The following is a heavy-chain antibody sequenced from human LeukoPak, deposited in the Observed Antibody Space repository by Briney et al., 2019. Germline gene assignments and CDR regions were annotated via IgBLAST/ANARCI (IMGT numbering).Heavy chain of an antibody. J-gene: IGHJ6*02. Sequence: SVKVSCKASGYTFTSYDISWVRPAPGQGLAWMGRIIPILGIANYAQKFQGRVTITADKSTSTAYMELSSLRSEDTAVYYCARGQPSPYYYGMDVWGQGTTVTVSS. CDR1: GYTFTSYD. V-gene: IGHV1-69*04. CDR3: ARGQPSPYYYGMDV. D-gene: IGHD6-13*01. CDR2: IIPILGIA.